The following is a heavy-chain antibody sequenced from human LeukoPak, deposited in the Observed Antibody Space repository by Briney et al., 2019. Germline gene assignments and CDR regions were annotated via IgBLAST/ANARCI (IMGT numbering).Heavy chain of an antibody. CDR1: GGSFSGYY. CDR3: ARGGATTVYYYYMDV. J-gene: IGHJ6*03. V-gene: IGHV4-34*01. Sequence: SETLSLTCAVYGGSFSGYYWGWIRQPPGKGLEWIGSIYYSGSTYYNPSLKSRVTISVDTSKNQFSLKLSSVTAADTAVYYCARGGATTVYYYYMDVWGKGTTVTVSS. D-gene: IGHD1-26*01. CDR2: IYYSGST.